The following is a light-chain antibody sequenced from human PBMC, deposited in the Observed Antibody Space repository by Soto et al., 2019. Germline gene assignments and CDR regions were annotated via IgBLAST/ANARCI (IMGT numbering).Light chain of an antibody. CDR1: SSNIGSNY. CDR2: DVT. Sequence: QSVLTQPPSVSAAPGQKVTISCSGSSSNIGSNYVYWYQQHPGKAPKLVIYDVTQRPSGVPDRFSGSKSGDTASLTVSGLQSDDEAEYFCSSYGGAPNPVAFGGGTKVTVL. V-gene: IGLV2-8*01. CDR3: SSYGGAPNPVA. J-gene: IGLJ2*01.